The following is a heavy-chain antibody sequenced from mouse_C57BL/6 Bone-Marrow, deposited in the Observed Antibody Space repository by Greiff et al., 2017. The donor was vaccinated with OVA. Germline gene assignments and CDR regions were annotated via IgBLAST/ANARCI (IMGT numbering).Heavy chain of an antibody. J-gene: IGHJ1*03. Sequence: EVNVVESGGGLVKPGGSLKLSCAASGFTFSSYAMSWVRQTPEKRLEWVATISDGGSYTYYPDNVKGRFTISRDNAKNNLYLQMSHLKSEDTAMYYCARDRLRWYFDVWGTGTTVTVSS. CDR1: GFTFSSYA. CDR3: ARDRLRWYFDV. D-gene: IGHD2-4*01. V-gene: IGHV5-4*01. CDR2: ISDGGSYT.